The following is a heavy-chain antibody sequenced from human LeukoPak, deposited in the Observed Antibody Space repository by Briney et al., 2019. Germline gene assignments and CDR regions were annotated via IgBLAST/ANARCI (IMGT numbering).Heavy chain of an antibody. Sequence: SETLSLTCTVSDGSISSYYWSWIRQPVGKGLEWIGRIFSSGSTDYNPSLKSRVTVSVDTSKNQFSLKLSSVTAADTAMYYCARDRYDSVYNWFDPWGQGTLVTVSS. V-gene: IGHV4-4*07. CDR3: ARDRYDSVYNWFDP. D-gene: IGHD3-22*01. CDR2: IFSSGST. J-gene: IGHJ5*02. CDR1: DGSISSYY.